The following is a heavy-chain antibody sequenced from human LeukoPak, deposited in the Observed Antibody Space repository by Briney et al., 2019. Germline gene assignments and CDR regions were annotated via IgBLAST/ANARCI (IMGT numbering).Heavy chain of an antibody. CDR1: GFTFSSNW. CDR3: ARDRENWGWWNWFDP. V-gene: IGHV3-7*01. J-gene: IGHJ5*02. D-gene: IGHD7-27*01. CDR2: IKQDGSEK. Sequence: GGSLRLSCAASGFTFSSNWMSWVRQAPGKGQEWVANIKQDGSEKYYVDSVKGRFTISRDNAKNSLYLHMKSLRAEETAVYYCARDRENWGWWNWFDPWGKGTLVTVSS.